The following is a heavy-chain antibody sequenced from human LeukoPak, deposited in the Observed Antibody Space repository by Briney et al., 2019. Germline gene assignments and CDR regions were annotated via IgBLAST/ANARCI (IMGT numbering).Heavy chain of an antibody. CDR2: RKKDGSEK. Sequence: GGSLRLSCAVSGFSFSSYWMSWVRQAPGQGLGWVANRKKDGSEKYYVNSVKGRFTIPRDNAKNSLYMLMNSLTAEDTAVYYCARVNGGSYSDAFDIWGQGTMVTVSS. J-gene: IGHJ3*02. CDR1: GFSFSSYW. V-gene: IGHV3-7*04. D-gene: IGHD1-26*01. CDR3: ARVNGGSYSDAFDI.